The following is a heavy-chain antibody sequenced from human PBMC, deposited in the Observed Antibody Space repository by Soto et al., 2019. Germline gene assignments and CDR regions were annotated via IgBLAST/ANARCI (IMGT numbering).Heavy chain of an antibody. CDR1: GFTVSSNY. CDR2: VYSGSTT. V-gene: IGHV3-66*01. CDR3: ARAPNYGSGEGMDV. J-gene: IGHJ6*02. D-gene: IGHD3-10*01. Sequence: EVQLVESGGGLVQPGGSLRLSCAASGFTVSSNYMSWVRQAPGKGLEWVSDVYSGSTTNYADSVKGRFTISRDNSKNTVYLQINSLRVEDTAVYYCARAPNYGSGEGMDVWGQGTTVTVSS.